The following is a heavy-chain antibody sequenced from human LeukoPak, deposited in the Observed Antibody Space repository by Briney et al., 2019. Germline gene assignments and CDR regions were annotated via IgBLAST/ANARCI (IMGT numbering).Heavy chain of an antibody. CDR3: ARTGEDGYNTDAFDI. CDR1: GGSISSYY. D-gene: IGHD5-24*01. Sequence: PSETLSLTCTVSGGSISSYYWNWIRQPPGKGLEWIGYIYYTGSTNYNPSLKSRVTISVDTSKNQFSLKLSSVTAADTAVYYCARTGEDGYNTDAFDIWGQGTMVTVSS. V-gene: IGHV4-59*01. J-gene: IGHJ3*02. CDR2: IYYTGST.